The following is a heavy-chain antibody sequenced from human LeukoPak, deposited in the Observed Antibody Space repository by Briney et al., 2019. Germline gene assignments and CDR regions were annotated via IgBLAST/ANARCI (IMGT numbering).Heavy chain of an antibody. D-gene: IGHD3-22*01. J-gene: IGHJ4*02. Sequence: GGSLRLSCAASGFTFTNYEMNWVRQAPGKGLEWVSCISSRSGATYYADSVKGRFTISRDNAKSSLYLQMNGLRSEDTAVYYCARVPYDTSGYYYVHFAYWGQGTLVTVSS. CDR1: GFTFTNYE. CDR3: ARVPYDTSGYYYVHFAY. V-gene: IGHV3-48*03. CDR2: ISSRSGAT.